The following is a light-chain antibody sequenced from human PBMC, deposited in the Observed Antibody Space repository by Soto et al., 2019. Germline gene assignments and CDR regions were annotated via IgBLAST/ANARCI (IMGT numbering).Light chain of an antibody. CDR3: MQASQFPGT. CDR2: NVS. V-gene: IGKV2-24*01. Sequence: VLTQTPLSSRVTLGQPASISCKSSQRLVHSDGNTYLSWLHQRPGQPPRLLIYNVSKRLSGVPDRFSGSGSGTDFTLKISRVEAEDVGVYYCMQASQFPGTFGQGTKVEIK. CDR1: QRLVHSDGNTY. J-gene: IGKJ1*01.